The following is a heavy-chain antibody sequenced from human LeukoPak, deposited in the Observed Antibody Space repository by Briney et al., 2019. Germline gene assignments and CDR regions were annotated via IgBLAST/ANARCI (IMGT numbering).Heavy chain of an antibody. CDR3: AKDRFIAAAVNRGYDY. J-gene: IGHJ4*02. CDR1: GVTFSRYA. Sequence: GGSLRLSCAASGVTFSRYAMSWVRQAPGKGLEWVSVISGSSSSTFYADSVKGRFTISRDNSKNTLYLQMNSLRAGDTAVYYCAKDRFIAAAVNRGYDYWGQGTLVTVSS. CDR2: ISGSSSST. D-gene: IGHD6-13*01. V-gene: IGHV3-23*01.